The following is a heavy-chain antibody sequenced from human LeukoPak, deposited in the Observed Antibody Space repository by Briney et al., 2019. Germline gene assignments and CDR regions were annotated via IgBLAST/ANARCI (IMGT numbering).Heavy chain of an antibody. D-gene: IGHD3-22*01. V-gene: IGHV3-7*01. J-gene: IGHJ4*02. CDR2: TKKDGSEK. Sequence: SGGSPRLSCAASGFTFSSYWMSWVRQAPGKWLEWVANTKKDGSEKEYVDSVKGRFTISRDNAKNSLYLQMNSLRVEDTAVYYCVRVDTSGYYYELSFDYWGQGTLVTVSS. CDR3: VRVDTSGYYYELSFDY. CDR1: GFTFSSYW.